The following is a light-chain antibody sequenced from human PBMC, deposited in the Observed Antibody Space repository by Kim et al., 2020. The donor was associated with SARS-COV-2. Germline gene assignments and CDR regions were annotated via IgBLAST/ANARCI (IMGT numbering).Light chain of an antibody. V-gene: IGKV3-20*01. CDR3: QQDGSSPRT. J-gene: IGKJ2*01. CDR2: GAS. CDR1: QSVSSSY. Sequence: WSPGERATPSCSASQSVSSSYLAWYQQKPGQAPRLLIYGASSRATGIPDRFSGSGSGTDFTLTISRLEPEDFAVNYCQQDGSSPRTFGQGTKLEIK.